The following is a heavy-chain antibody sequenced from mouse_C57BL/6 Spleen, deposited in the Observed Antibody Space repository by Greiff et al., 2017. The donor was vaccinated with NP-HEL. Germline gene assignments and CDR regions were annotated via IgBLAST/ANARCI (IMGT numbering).Heavy chain of an antibody. CDR1: GYSITSGYY. CDR3: ARGDDYYWYFDV. V-gene: IGHV3-6*01. D-gene: IGHD2-4*01. CDR2: ISYDGSN. J-gene: IGHJ1*03. Sequence: DVQLQESGPGLVKPSQSLSLTCSVTGYSITSGYYWNWIRQFPGNKLEWMGYISYDGSNNYNPSLKNRISITRDTSKNQFFLKLNSVTTEDTATYYCARGDDYYWYFDVWGTGTTVTVSS.